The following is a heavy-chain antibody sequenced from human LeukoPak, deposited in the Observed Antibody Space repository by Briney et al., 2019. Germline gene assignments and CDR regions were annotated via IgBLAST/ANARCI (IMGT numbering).Heavy chain of an antibody. CDR1: GLTCSIYW. Sequence: GGALRLSCASSGLTCSIYWMTWVRQAPGKGLEWVANIRQDGSEKYYVDSVRGRFTISRDNAKNSLYLQMNSLRAEDTAVYYCATDRSHADDGGSYPRFDYWGQGTLVTVSS. CDR3: ATDRSHADDGGSYPRFDY. D-gene: IGHD3-22*01. J-gene: IGHJ4*02. CDR2: IRQDGSEK. V-gene: IGHV3-7*01.